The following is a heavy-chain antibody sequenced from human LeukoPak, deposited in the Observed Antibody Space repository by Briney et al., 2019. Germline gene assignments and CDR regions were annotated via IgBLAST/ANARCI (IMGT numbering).Heavy chain of an antibody. Sequence: PGGSLRLSCAASAFTFSRYGMHWVRQAPGKGLEWVAFIRYDGSKKYYADSVKGRSTISRDNSKNTLYLQMNSLRAEDTAVYYCAKEIWPTVTTPGWTYFDYWGQGALVTVSS. CDR2: IRYDGSKK. CDR1: AFTFSRYG. CDR3: AKEIWPTVTTPGWTYFDY. J-gene: IGHJ4*02. V-gene: IGHV3-30*02. D-gene: IGHD4-17*01.